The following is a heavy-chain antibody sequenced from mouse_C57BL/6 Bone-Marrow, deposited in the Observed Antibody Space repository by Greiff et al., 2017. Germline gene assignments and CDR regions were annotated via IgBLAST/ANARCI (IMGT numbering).Heavy chain of an antibody. J-gene: IGHJ3*01. V-gene: IGHV1-54*01. CDR1: GYAFTNYL. Sequence: SGAELVRPGTSVKVSCKASGYAFTNYLIEWVKQRPGQGLEWIGVINPGSGGTNYNEKLKGKATLTADKSSSTAYMQLSSLTSEDSAVYFCARSKSWDSWFAYWGRGTLVTVSA. CDR3: ARSKSWDSWFAY. D-gene: IGHD4-1*01. CDR2: INPGSGGT.